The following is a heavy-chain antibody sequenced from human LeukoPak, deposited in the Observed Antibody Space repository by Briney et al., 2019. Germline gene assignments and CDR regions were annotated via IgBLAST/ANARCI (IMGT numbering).Heavy chain of an antibody. V-gene: IGHV3-11*01. CDR1: GFTFSDYY. CDR2: ISSSGSTI. J-gene: IGHJ4*02. Sequence: PGGSLRLSCAASGFTFSDYYMSWIRQAPGKGLEWVSYISSSGSTIYYADSLKGRFTISRDNAKNSLYLQMNSLRAEDTAVYYCASARGKRGYSYGRQEARFDYWGQGTLVTVSS. CDR3: ASARGKRGYSYGRQEARFDY. D-gene: IGHD5-18*01.